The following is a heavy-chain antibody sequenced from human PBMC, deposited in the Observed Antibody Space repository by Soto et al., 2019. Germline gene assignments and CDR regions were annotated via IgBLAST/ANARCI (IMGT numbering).Heavy chain of an antibody. J-gene: IGHJ4*02. CDR1: GGSISSGVYY. V-gene: IGHV4-31*03. CDR2: IYYSGST. Sequence: SETLSLTCTVSGGSISSGVYYWSWIRQHPGKGLEWIGYIYYSGSTCYNPSLKSRVTISVDTSKNQFSLKLSSVTAADTAVYYCARSGYSYGPNPLLYWGQGTLVTVS. D-gene: IGHD5-18*01. CDR3: ARSGYSYGPNPLLY.